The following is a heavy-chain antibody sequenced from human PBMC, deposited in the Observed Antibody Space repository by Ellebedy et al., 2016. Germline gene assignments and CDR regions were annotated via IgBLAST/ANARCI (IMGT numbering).Heavy chain of an antibody. CDR2: ISSSSSYI. V-gene: IGHV3-21*04. CDR1: GFTFSSYS. CDR3: AKGGWFGVHFDY. J-gene: IGHJ4*02. Sequence: GGSLRLXXAASGFTFSSYSMNWVRQAPGKGLEWVSSISSSSSYIYYADSVKGRFTISRDNAKNSLYLQMNGLRAEDTAVYYCAKGGWFGVHFDYWGQGTLVTVSS. D-gene: IGHD3-10*01.